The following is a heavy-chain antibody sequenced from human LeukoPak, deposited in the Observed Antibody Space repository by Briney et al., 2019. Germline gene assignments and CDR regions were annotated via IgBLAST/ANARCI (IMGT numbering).Heavy chain of an antibody. CDR1: GFNLRDYW. D-gene: IGHD4-11*01. CDR3: VRDPSNSGNWFDL. V-gene: IGHV3-74*01. Sequence: GGSLRLSCAASGFNLRDYWMHWVRQAPGKGLVWVSRLCTDGIYTNYADSVKGRFTISRDNAKNTLYLQMDSLRAEDTAFYYCVRDPSNSGNWFDLWGQGTLVTVSS. CDR2: LCTDGIYT. J-gene: IGHJ5*02.